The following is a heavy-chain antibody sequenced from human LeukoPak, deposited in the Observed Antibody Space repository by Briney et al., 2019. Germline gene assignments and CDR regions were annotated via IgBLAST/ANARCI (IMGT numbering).Heavy chain of an antibody. CDR3: AKSSRATLLRYFDWWPGYFDY. V-gene: IGHV3-23*01. D-gene: IGHD3-9*01. J-gene: IGHJ4*02. Sequence: GGSLRLSCAASGFTFSSYAMSWVRQAPGKGLEWVSAISGSGGSTYYADSVKGRVTISRDNSKNTLYLQMNSLRAEDTAVYYCAKSSRATLLRYFDWWPGYFDYWGQGTLVTVSS. CDR2: ISGSGGST. CDR1: GFTFSSYA.